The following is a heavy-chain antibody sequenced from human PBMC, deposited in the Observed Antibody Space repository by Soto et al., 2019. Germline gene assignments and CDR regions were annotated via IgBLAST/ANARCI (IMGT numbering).Heavy chain of an antibody. Sequence: QITLKESGPTLVKPTQTLTLTCTFSGFSLSTSGVGVGWIRQTPGKALEWLALIYWDDDKRYSPSLTSRLTITNDTSKNQVVLTITNIDPVDTATYYCAHVLVVVANYGMDVSGQGTTVTVSS. V-gene: IGHV2-5*02. CDR3: AHVLVVVANYGMDV. J-gene: IGHJ6*02. CDR2: IYWDDDK. CDR1: GFSLSTSGVG. D-gene: IGHD2-15*01.